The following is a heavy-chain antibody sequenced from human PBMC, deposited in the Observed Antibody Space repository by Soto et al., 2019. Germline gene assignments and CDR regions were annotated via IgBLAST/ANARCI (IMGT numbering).Heavy chain of an antibody. D-gene: IGHD2-21*02. CDR2: IDPSDSYT. CDR1: GYSFTSYW. Sequence: EVQLVQSGAEVKKPGESLRISCKGSGYSFTSYWISWVRQMPGKGLEWMGRIDPSDSYTNYSPSFQGHVTISADKSISTAYLQGSSLKASDTAMYYCARLDTASYSYYGMEVWGQGTTVTVSS. V-gene: IGHV5-10-1*03. CDR3: ARLDTASYSYYGMEV. J-gene: IGHJ6*02.